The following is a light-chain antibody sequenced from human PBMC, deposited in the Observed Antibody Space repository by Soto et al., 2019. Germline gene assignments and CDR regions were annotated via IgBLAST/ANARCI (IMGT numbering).Light chain of an antibody. J-gene: IGKJ5*01. CDR1: QSVSSN. Sequence: EIVMTQSPATLSVSPGERATLSCRASQSVSSNFAWYQQKPGRAPRHLIYGASPRATAIPARFSGSGSGTEFTLTISSLQSEDFAVYYCQQYNNWPPITCGEGTRLEIK. CDR3: QQYNNWPPIT. CDR2: GAS. V-gene: IGKV3-15*01.